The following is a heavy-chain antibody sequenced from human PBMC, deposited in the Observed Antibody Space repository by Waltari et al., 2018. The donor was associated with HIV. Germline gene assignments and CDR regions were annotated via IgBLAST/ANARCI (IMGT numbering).Heavy chain of an antibody. CDR3: AKLIRDDGAFHI. D-gene: IGHD3-10*01. CDR2: ISGSGGGT. J-gene: IGHJ3*02. V-gene: IGHV3-23*01. CDR1: GFPFRIFV. Sequence: EVQLLESGVGLVQPGGSLRLSCAASGFPFRIFVLSWVRQAPGKGLEWVSGISGSGGGTYYPDSVKGRFTISRDNSKNTLYLQMNSLRAEDTAIYYCAKLIRDDGAFHIWGQVTMVTVSS.